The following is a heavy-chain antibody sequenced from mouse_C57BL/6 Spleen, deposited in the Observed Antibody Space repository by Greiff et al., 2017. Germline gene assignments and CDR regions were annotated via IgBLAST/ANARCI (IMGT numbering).Heavy chain of an antibody. Sequence: VKLVESDAELVKPGASVKISCKVSGYTFTDYNIHWMKQRPEQGLEWIGYLYPKDGSTTYNKKFKGKAILTADKSSSTAYMQLNSLTSEDSAVYFCAREDTTVVATGYFDYWGQGTTLTVSS. D-gene: IGHD1-1*01. CDR1: GYTFTDYN. J-gene: IGHJ2*01. CDR3: AREDTTVVATGYFDY. V-gene: IGHV1-78*01. CDR2: LYPKDGST.